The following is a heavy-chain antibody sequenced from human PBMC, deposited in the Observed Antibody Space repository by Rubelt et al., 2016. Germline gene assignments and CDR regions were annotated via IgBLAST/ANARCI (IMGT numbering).Heavy chain of an antibody. J-gene: IGHJ5*02. D-gene: IGHD3-3*01. CDR2: INPSGGST. V-gene: IGHV1-46*01. Sequence: QVQLVQSGAEVKKPGASVKVSCKASGYTFTSYYMHWVRQAPGQGLEWMGIINPSGGSTSYAQKFQGRVTMTRDTSTITVYMELSSLRPEDTAVYYCARSPRYDFEDNWFDPWGQGTLVTVSS. CDR1: GYTFTSYY. CDR3: ARSPRYDFEDNWFDP.